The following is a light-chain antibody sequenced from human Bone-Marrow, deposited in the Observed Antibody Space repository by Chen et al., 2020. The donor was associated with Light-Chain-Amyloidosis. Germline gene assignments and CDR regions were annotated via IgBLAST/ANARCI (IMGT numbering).Light chain of an antibody. J-gene: IGKJ4*01. CDR2: KSS. CDR1: QSVDSW. Sequence: DIQMSQSPSTLSASVGDRVTITCRASQSVDSWLAWYQQKPGQAPKLLIYKSSTLQSGVPSRFSGSGSGTEFTRTISSLQPDDLATYYCQHYTSRSRALTFGGGTKVEI. CDR3: QHYTSRSRALT. V-gene: IGKV1-5*03.